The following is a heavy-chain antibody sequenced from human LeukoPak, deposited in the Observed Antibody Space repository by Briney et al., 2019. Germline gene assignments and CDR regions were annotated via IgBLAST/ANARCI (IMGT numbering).Heavy chain of an antibody. V-gene: IGHV3-48*03. J-gene: IGHJ6*04. CDR1: GFTFSSYE. Sequence: GGSLRLSCAASGFTFSSYEMNWVRQAPGKGLEWVSYISSSGSTVYYADSVKGRFTISRDNVKNSLYLQMNSLRAEDTAVYYCAELGITMIGGVWGKGTTVTISS. CDR3: AELGITMIGGV. CDR2: ISSSGSTV. D-gene: IGHD3-10*02.